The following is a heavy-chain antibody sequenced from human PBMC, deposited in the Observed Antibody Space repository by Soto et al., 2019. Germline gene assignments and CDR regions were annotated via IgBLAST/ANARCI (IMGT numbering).Heavy chain of an antibody. Sequence: QVQLQESGPGLVKPSETLSLTCTVSGGSISSYYWSWIRQPPGKGLEWIGYIYYSGSTNYNPSLTSRVTISVDTSKNQFSLKLSSVTAADTAVYYCAITRGYSGYDPDNWFDPWGQGTLVTVSS. V-gene: IGHV4-59*08. D-gene: IGHD5-12*01. CDR1: GGSISSYY. J-gene: IGHJ5*02. CDR3: AITRGYSGYDPDNWFDP. CDR2: IYYSGST.